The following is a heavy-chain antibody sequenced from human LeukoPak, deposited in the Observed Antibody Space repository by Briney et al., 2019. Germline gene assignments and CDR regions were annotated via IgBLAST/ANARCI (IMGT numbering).Heavy chain of an antibody. CDR2: IYTSGST. V-gene: IGHV4-4*09. J-gene: IGHJ4*02. CDR3: ERSRRTTGPVDQ. CDR1: GGSISSYY. D-gene: IGHD1-1*01. Sequence: PSETLSLTWTVSGGSISSYYWSWIRQPPGRGLEWIGYIYTSGSTNYNPSLKSRVTITVDTSKNQFDLKLSSGTGAEMAGYYWERSRRTTGPVDQWGRATLV.